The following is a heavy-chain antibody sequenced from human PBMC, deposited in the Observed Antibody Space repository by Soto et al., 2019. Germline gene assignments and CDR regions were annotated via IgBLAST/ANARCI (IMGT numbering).Heavy chain of an antibody. Sequence: GGSLRLSCAASGFTFSSYAMNWVRQAPGKGLEWVSVISGSGDSTYYADSVKGRVTISRDKSKNTLYLQMNSLRAEDTAVYYCARRSSGWYVDYWGQGTLVTVSS. CDR2: ISGSGDST. J-gene: IGHJ4*02. CDR3: ARRSSGWYVDY. V-gene: IGHV3-23*01. D-gene: IGHD6-19*01. CDR1: GFTFSSYA.